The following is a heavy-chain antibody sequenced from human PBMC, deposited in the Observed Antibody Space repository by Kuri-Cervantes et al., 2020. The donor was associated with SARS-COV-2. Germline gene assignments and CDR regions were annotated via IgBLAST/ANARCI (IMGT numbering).Heavy chain of an antibody. CDR1: GFTFSSYG. V-gene: IGHV3-30*18. CDR2: ISYDGSNK. CDR3: AKDNVVADGYNSLEGAFDY. D-gene: IGHD5-24*01. Sequence: GEPLKISCVASGFTFSSYGMHWVRQAPGKGLEWVAVISYDGSNKYYADSVKGRFTISRDNSKNTLYLQMNSLRAEDTAVYYCAKDNVVADGYNSLEGAFDYWGQGTLVTVSS. J-gene: IGHJ4*02.